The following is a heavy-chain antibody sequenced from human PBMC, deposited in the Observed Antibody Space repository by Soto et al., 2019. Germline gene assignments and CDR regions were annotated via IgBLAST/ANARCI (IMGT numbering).Heavy chain of an antibody. D-gene: IGHD7-27*01. CDR3: ARDLSWGSNWYYYMDV. J-gene: IGHJ6*03. Sequence: EVQLVESGGGLVQPGVSLRLSCATSGFILSDCAMNWVRQAPGKGLEWVSYISSSSSVIDYADSVKGRFTVCSNNARNSVYIQMNRRRAEDTAVYYCARDLSWGSNWYYYMDVWGKGTTVTVSS. V-gene: IGHV3-48*01. CDR2: ISSSSSVI. CDR1: GFILSDCA.